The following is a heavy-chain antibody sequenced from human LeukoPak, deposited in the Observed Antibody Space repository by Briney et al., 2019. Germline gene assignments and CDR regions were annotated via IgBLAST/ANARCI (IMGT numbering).Heavy chain of an antibody. CDR1: GFTFSDYY. D-gene: IGHD3-22*01. J-gene: IGHJ3*01. V-gene: IGHV3-11*01. CDR2: ISSSGSTT. Sequence: GGSLRLSCAASGFTFSDYYMSWIRQAPGKGLEWVSYISSSGSTTYYADPVKGRFTISRDNAKNSLYLQMNSLGAEDTAVYYCARGGPYYYDTSGYTVWGQGTMVTVSS. CDR3: ARGGPYYYDTSGYTV.